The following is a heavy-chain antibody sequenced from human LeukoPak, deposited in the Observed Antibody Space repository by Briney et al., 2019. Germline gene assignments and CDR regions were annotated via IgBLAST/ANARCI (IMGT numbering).Heavy chain of an antibody. Sequence: ASVKVSCKVSGYTLTELSMHWVRQAPGKGLEWMGGFDPEDGETIYAQKFQGRVTMTEDTSTDTAYMELSSLRSEDTAVYYCATDQDSSGWLVGYYFDYWGQGTLVTVSS. CDR2: FDPEDGET. D-gene: IGHD6-19*01. V-gene: IGHV1-24*01. CDR1: GYTLTELS. J-gene: IGHJ4*02. CDR3: ATDQDSSGWLVGYYFDY.